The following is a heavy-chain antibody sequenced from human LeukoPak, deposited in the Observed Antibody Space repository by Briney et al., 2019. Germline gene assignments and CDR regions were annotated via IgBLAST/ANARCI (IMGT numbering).Heavy chain of an antibody. J-gene: IGHJ4*02. CDR2: IHYTGST. CDR3: ARHLDSGTYPLDY. Sequence: SETLSLTCTVSGGSIRGYCWSWIRQPPGKGLEFMGHIHYTGSTTYNPSLTSRVTMSVDTSKNQFSLRLSSVTASDTAVYYCARHLDSGTYPLDYWGQGTLVTVSS. CDR1: GGSIRGYC. V-gene: IGHV4-59*08. D-gene: IGHD1-26*01.